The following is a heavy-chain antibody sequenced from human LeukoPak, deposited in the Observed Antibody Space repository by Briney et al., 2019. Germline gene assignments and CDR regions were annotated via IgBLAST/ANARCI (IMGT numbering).Heavy chain of an antibody. CDR3: AREATYCSSTSCYGEAYYYYYMDV. D-gene: IGHD2-2*01. CDR2: INPSGGST. Sequence: ASVKVSCKASGYTFSNYDMNWVRQAPGQGLEWMGIINPSGGSTSYAQKFQGRVTMTRDMSTSTVYMELSSLRSEDTAVYYCAREATYCSSTSCYGEAYYYYYMDVWGKGTTVTISS. J-gene: IGHJ6*03. V-gene: IGHV1-46*01. CDR1: GYTFSNYD.